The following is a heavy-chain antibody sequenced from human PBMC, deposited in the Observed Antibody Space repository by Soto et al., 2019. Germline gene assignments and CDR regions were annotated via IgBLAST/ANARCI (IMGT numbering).Heavy chain of an antibody. CDR2: INHSGTS. D-gene: IGHD6-19*01. CDR1: GGSLTSYF. J-gene: IGHJ4*02. CDR3: VRSQWLPRGGN. V-gene: IGHV4-34*01. Sequence: PSETLSPICAVSGGSLTSYFWTWIRQPPGKGLEWIGEINHSGTSNYNPSLKGRATISIDMSENQFSLRLTSVTDADTAVYYCVRSQWLPRGGNWGQGTMVTVSS.